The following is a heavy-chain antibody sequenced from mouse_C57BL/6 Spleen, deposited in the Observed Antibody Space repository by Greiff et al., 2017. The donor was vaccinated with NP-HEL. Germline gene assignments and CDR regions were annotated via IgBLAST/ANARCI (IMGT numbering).Heavy chain of an antibody. V-gene: IGHV3-6*01. Sequence: DVKLQESGPGLVKPSQSLSLTCSVTGYSITSGYYWNWIRQFPGNKLEWMGYISYDGSNNYNPSLKNRISITRDTSKNQFFLKLNSVTTEDTATYYCARTIYSWYFDVWGTGTTVTVSS. CDR1: GYSITSGYY. D-gene: IGHD2-1*01. CDR2: ISYDGSN. CDR3: ARTIYSWYFDV. J-gene: IGHJ1*03.